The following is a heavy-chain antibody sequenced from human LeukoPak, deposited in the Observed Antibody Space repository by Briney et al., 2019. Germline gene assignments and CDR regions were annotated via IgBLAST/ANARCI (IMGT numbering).Heavy chain of an antibody. J-gene: IGHJ6*02. D-gene: IGHD6-19*01. CDR3: AKDLGSGWYNYYYYYGMDV. V-gene: IGHV3-23*01. Sequence: GGSLRLSCAASGFTFSSYGMHWVRQAPGKGLEWVSAISGSGGSTYYADSVKGRFTISRDNSKNTLYLQMNSLRAEDTAVYYCAKDLGSGWYNYYYYYGMDVWGQGTTVTVSS. CDR1: GFTFSSYG. CDR2: ISGSGGST.